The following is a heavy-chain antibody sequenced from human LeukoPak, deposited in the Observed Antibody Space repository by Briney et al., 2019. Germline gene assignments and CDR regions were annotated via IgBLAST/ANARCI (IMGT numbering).Heavy chain of an antibody. V-gene: IGHV3-21*06. Sequence: PGGSLRLSCAASGFSFNTHSMNWVRQSPGKGLEWVSSISSGSSHIHYADSMKGRFTISRDNAKNSLYLQMSSLRAEDTAMYYGVRAPKDDDYYDSLFRVAFNLWGQGTMVTVS. D-gene: IGHD3-22*01. CDR1: GFSFNTHS. CDR3: VRAPKDDDYYDSLFRVAFNL. J-gene: IGHJ3*01. CDR2: ISSGSSHI.